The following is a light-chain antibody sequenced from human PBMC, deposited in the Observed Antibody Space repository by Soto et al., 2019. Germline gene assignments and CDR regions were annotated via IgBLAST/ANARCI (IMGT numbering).Light chain of an antibody. V-gene: IGLV1-44*01. Sequence: QSVLTQPPSASVTPGQRVAISCSGASSNIGSTRANWYRQLPGTAPKLLIYSHNQRPSGVPDRFSGSKSGTSASLAIRGLQSEDEADYYCAAWDNSLNGYVCGTGTKVTVL. CDR2: SHN. J-gene: IGLJ1*01. CDR3: AAWDNSLNGYV. CDR1: SSNIGSTR.